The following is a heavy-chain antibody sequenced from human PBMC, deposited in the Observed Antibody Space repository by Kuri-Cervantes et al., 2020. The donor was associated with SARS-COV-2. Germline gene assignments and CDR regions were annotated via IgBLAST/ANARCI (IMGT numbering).Heavy chain of an antibody. D-gene: IGHD6-6*01. CDR1: GFTFSDYY. J-gene: IGHJ4*02. CDR2: IKQDGSEK. Sequence: LSLTCAASGFTFSDYYMSWVRQAPGKGLEWVANIKQDGSEKYYVDSVKGRFTISRDNAKNSLYLQMNSLRAEDTAVYYCARVPRSSSQTYWGQGTLVTVSS. V-gene: IGHV3-7*01. CDR3: ARVPRSSSQTY.